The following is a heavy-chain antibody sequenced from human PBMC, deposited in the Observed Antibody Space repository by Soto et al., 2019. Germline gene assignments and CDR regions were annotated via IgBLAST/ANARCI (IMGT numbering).Heavy chain of an antibody. CDR2: ISYDGSNK. D-gene: IGHD1-26*01. CDR1: GFTFSSYA. CDR3: ARAPTRYSGSYYDSSYYGMDV. J-gene: IGHJ6*01. Sequence: QPGGSLRLSCAASGFTFSSYAMHWVRQAPGKGLEWVAVISYDGSNKYYADSVKGRFTISRDNSKNTLYLQMNSLRAEDTAVYYCARAPTRYSGSYYDSSYYGMDVW. V-gene: IGHV3-30-3*01.